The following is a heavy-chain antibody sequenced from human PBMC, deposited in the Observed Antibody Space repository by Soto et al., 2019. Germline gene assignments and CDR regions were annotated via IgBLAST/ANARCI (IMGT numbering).Heavy chain of an antibody. Sequence: GGSLRLSCAASGFTFSSYWMHWVRQAPGKGLVWVSRINSDGSSTSYADSVKGRFTISRDNAKNTLYLQMNSLRAEDTAVYYCARVTSGGDHDYWGQGTLVTVSS. J-gene: IGHJ4*02. CDR3: ARVTSGGDHDY. CDR1: GFTFSSYW. V-gene: IGHV3-74*01. CDR2: INSDGSST. D-gene: IGHD2-21*02.